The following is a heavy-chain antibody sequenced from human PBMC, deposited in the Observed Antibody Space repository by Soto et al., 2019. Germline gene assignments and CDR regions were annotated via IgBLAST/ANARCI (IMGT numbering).Heavy chain of an antibody. V-gene: IGHV3-23*01. CDR2: VSIGGST. CDR3: VKVSGYCTGGSCFSYFDY. J-gene: IGHJ4*02. Sequence: GGSLRLSCAASGFTFSSYAMGWVRQGPGKGLEWVAVVSIGGSTHYADSVRGRFTISRDNSKNTVFLQMSGLGVADSAVYYCVKVSGYCTGGSCFSYFDYWGQGALVAVSS. CDR1: GFTFSSYA. D-gene: IGHD2-15*01.